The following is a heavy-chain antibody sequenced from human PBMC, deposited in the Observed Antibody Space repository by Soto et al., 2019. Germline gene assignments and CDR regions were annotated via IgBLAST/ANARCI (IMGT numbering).Heavy chain of an antibody. V-gene: IGHV1-69*13. CDR3: AREYCGGDCYSWDYYYYYGMDV. D-gene: IGHD2-21*02. CDR1: GGTFSSYA. CDR2: IIPIFGTA. Sequence: ASVKVSCKASGGTFSSYAISWVRQAPGQGLEWMGGIIPIFGTANYAQKFQGRVTITADESTSTAYMELSSLRSEDTAVYYCAREYCGGDCYSWDYYYYYGMDVWGQGTTVTVS. J-gene: IGHJ6*02.